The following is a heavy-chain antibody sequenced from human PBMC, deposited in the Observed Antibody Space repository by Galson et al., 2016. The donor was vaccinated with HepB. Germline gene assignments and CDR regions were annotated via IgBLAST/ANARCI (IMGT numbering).Heavy chain of an antibody. J-gene: IGHJ3*02. D-gene: IGHD5-24*01. Sequence: SETLSLTCAVYGGSLSGYYWSWIRQPPAKGLEWIGEIFHSGTSNYNPSLESRVTISAAIYRNQISLKVYSVTAADTAVYYCAKIREGWQAYDGFDIWGRGTMVTVS. CDR1: GGSLSGYY. CDR2: IFHSGTS. CDR3: AKIREGWQAYDGFDI. V-gene: IGHV4-34*12.